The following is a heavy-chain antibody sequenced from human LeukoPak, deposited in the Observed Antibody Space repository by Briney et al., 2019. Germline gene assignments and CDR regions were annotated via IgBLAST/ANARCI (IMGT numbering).Heavy chain of an antibody. J-gene: IGHJ4*02. CDR2: ISSNGGST. CDR1: GSTFSSYA. V-gene: IGHV3-64*01. Sequence: QPGGSLRLSCAASGSTFSSYAMHWVRQAPGKGLEYVSAISSNGGSTYYANSVKGRFTISRDNSKNTLYLQMGSLRVEDTAVYYCASLGSGGFYSYFENWGQGTLVTVSS. D-gene: IGHD3-3*01. CDR3: ASLGSGGFYSYFEN.